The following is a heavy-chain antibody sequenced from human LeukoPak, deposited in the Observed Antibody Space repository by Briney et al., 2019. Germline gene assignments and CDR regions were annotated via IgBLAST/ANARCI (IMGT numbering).Heavy chain of an antibody. Sequence: GASVKVSCKASGGTFSSYAISWVRQAPGQGLEWMGGIIPIFGTANYAQKFQGRVTITADKSTSTAYMELSSLRSEDTAVYYCARAKAYCSGGSCSKGPYDYWGQGTLVTVSS. D-gene: IGHD2-15*01. J-gene: IGHJ4*02. CDR3: ARAKAYCSGGSCSKGPYDY. CDR2: IIPIFGTA. CDR1: GGTFSSYA. V-gene: IGHV1-69*06.